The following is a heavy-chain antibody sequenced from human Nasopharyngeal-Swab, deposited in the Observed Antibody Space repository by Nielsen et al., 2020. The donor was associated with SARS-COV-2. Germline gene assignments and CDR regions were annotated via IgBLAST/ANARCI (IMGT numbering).Heavy chain of an antibody. CDR3: ARGQWLALY. CDR1: GFIFSDYY. V-gene: IGHV3-11*04. Sequence: GESLKISCTASGFIFSDYYMTWIRQAPGKGLEWVSNISRNGSTIYYADSVKGRFTVSRDNAKKSLYLQMSSLRAEDTAVYYCARGQWLALYWGRGTLVTVSS. D-gene: IGHD6-19*01. CDR2: ISRNGSTI. J-gene: IGHJ4*02.